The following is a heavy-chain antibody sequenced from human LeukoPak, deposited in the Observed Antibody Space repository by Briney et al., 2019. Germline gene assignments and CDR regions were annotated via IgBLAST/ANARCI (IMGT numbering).Heavy chain of an antibody. CDR3: ARANLYSSSSGYYYYYMDV. J-gene: IGHJ6*03. D-gene: IGHD6-6*01. Sequence: GASVKVSCKASGYTFTSYYMHWVRQAPGQGLEWMGIINPSGGSTNYAQKFQGRVTITTDESTSTAYMELSSLRSEDTAVYYCARANLYSSSSGYYYYYMDVWGKGTTVTVSS. V-gene: IGHV1-46*01. CDR1: GYTFTSYY. CDR2: INPSGGST.